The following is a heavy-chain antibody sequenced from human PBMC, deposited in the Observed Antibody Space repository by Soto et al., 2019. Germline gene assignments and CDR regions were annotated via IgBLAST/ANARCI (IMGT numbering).Heavy chain of an antibody. D-gene: IGHD5-18*01. CDR2: IYYTGST. J-gene: IGHJ5*02. Sequence: PSESLSLTCTPLGASVSSGTNYWCWIRQAPVKGLEWVGHIYYTGSTNYNPSLNNRVTISVDTSKNHFSLQLTSVTAADTAVYYCARGAGFSYASTWFDIWGQGTLVTVSS. CDR1: GASVSSGTNY. V-gene: IGHV4-61*03. CDR3: ARGAGFSYASTWFDI.